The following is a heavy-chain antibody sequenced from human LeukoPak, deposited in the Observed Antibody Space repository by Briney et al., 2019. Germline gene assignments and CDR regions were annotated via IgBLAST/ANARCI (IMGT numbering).Heavy chain of an antibody. CDR1: GGSISSGSYY. CDR3: ARRAVIVGAHDAFDI. CDR2: IYTSGST. Sequence: SETLSLTCTVSGGSISSGSYYWSWIRQPAGKGLEWIGRIYTSGSTNYNPSLKSRVTISVDTSKNQFSLKLSPVTAADTAVYYCARRAVIVGAHDAFDIWGQGTMVTVSS. V-gene: IGHV4-61*02. J-gene: IGHJ3*02. D-gene: IGHD1-26*01.